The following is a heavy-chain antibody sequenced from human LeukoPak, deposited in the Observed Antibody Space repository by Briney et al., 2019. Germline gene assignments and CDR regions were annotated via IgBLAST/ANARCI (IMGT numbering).Heavy chain of an antibody. Sequence: GGSLRLSCAASGFTFDDYAIHWVRQAPGKGLEWVSAISGSGGSTYYADSVKGRFTISRDNSKNTLYLQMNSLRAEDTAVYYCAKDSIGIEYYYYGMDVWGQGTTVTVSS. CDR3: AKDSIGIEYYYYGMDV. V-gene: IGHV3-23*01. CDR2: ISGSGGST. CDR1: GFTFDDYA. J-gene: IGHJ6*02. D-gene: IGHD3-16*02.